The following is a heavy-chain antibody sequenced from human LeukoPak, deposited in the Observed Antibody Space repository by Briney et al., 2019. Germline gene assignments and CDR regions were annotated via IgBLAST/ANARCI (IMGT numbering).Heavy chain of an antibody. CDR2: SHINGGS. D-gene: IGHD5-12*01. CDR3: ARGDIDWLRSPGALYYFDY. V-gene: IGHV4-59*11. CDR1: GASITTHH. J-gene: IGHJ4*02. Sequence: SETLSLTCTVSGASITTHHWSWIRQSPGKGLEWIGYSHINGGSSYNPSLKSRVTISLGTSENHFSLRLNSVTAADTAVYFCARGDIDWLRSPGALYYFDYWGQGILVTVSS.